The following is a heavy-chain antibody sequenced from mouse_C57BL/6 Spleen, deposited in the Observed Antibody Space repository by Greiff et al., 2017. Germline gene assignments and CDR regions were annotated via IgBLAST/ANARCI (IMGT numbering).Heavy chain of an antibody. V-gene: IGHV6-3*01. D-gene: IGHD4-1*01. Sequence: EVKVEESGGGLVQPGGSMKLSCVASGFTFSNYWMNWVRQSPEKGLEWVAQIRLKSDNYATHYAESVKGRFTISRDDSKSSVYLQMNNLRAEDTGIYYCTRVELGPYFDYWGQGTTLTVSS. CDR2: IRLKSDNYAT. CDR1: GFTFSNYW. CDR3: TRVELGPYFDY. J-gene: IGHJ2*01.